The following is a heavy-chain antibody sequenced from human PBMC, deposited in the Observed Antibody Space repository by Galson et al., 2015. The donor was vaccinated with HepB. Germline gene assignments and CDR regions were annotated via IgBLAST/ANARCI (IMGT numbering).Heavy chain of an antibody. D-gene: IGHD6-19*01. Sequence: SVKVSCKASGYTFTSYYMHWVRQAPGQGLEWMGIINPSGGSTTYAQKFQGRVTMTRDTSTSTVYMEVSSLRAEDTAVYYCARPLYSSGWYSGYYYGMDGWRQGTAVTVSS. J-gene: IGHJ6*02. CDR2: INPSGGST. V-gene: IGHV1-46*01. CDR3: ARPLYSSGWYSGYYYGMDG. CDR1: GYTFTSYY.